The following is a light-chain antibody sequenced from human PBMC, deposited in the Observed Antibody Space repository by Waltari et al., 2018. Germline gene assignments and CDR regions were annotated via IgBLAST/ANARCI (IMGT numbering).Light chain of an antibody. V-gene: IGLV8-61*01. Sequence: QTVVTQEPSLSVSPGGTVTLTCALSSGSLSTTSYFRWYQQTPGQPPRTLMYKANIRSSGVPDRFSGSSLGNKAALTITGAQADDESDYYCLVYMGSGIWVFGGGTKLTVL. CDR1: SGSLSTTSY. CDR2: KAN. J-gene: IGLJ3*02. CDR3: LVYMGSGIWV.